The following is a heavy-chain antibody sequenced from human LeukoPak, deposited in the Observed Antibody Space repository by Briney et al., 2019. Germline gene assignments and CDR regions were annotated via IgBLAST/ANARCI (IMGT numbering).Heavy chain of an antibody. V-gene: IGHV4-61*02. J-gene: IGHJ3*01. Sequence: SQTLSLTCTISGTSITSGSYFWSWIRQPAGDELEWLGLIYSSGRTNYNPSLKSRVTFSVDTSKNQFSLKLRSVTAADTAVYYCARAREFYSDSNAYEVWGQGTRVTVSS. CDR1: GTSITSGSYF. CDR2: IYSSGRT. CDR3: ARAREFYSDSNAYEV. D-gene: IGHD3-22*01.